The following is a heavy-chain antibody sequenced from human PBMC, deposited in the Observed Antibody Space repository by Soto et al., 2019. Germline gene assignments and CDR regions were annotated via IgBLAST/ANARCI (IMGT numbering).Heavy chain of an antibody. CDR3: ARELVGVVRGVNDGD. CDR1: GFTFSSYA. D-gene: IGHD3-10*01. V-gene: IGHV3-30-3*01. CDR2: ISYDGSNK. Sequence: QVQLVESGGGVVQPGRSLRLSCAASGFTFSSYAMHWVRQAPGKGLEWVAVISYDGSNKYYADSVKGRFTISRDNSKNTLYLQMNSLRAEDTAVYYCARELVGVVRGVNDGDCGQGTLVTVSS. J-gene: IGHJ4*02.